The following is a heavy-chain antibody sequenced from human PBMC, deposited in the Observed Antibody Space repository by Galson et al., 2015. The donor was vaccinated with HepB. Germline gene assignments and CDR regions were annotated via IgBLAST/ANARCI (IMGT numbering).Heavy chain of an antibody. CDR2: INTNTGNP. D-gene: IGHD2-15*01. Sequence: SVKVSCKASGYTFSNYAMNWVRQAPGQGLEWMGGINTNTGNPTYAQGSIGRFVFSLDTSVSTAYLQISSLQAEDNAVYYCARNRGSGSHFFDSWGQGTLVTVSS. CDR1: GYTFSNYA. V-gene: IGHV7-4-1*02. J-gene: IGHJ4*02. CDR3: ARNRGSGSHFFDS.